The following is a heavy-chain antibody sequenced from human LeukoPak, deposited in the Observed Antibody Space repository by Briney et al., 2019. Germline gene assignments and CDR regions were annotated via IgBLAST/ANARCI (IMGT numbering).Heavy chain of an antibody. Sequence: GGSLRLSYAASGFTFDDYAMHWVRQAPGNGLDWVSSISWNSAYIGYADSVKGRFTISRDNAKNSLYLQVNILGAEDTALYYCAKGSGSYFRGLDVWGKGTTVTISS. V-gene: IGHV3-9*01. CDR1: GFTFDDYA. D-gene: IGHD3-10*01. CDR3: AKGSGSYFRGLDV. CDR2: ISWNSAYI. J-gene: IGHJ6*04.